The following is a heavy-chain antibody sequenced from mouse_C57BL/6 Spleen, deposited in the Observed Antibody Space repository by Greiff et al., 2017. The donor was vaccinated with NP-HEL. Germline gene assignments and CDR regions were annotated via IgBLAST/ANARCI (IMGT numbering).Heavy chain of an antibody. CDR1: GFTFSNYW. CDR2: IRLKSDNYAT. J-gene: IGHJ2*01. Sequence: EVQLQESGGGLVQPGGSMKLSCVASGFTFSNYWMNWVRQSPEKGLEWVAQIRLKSDNYATHYAESVKGRFTISRDDSKSSVYLQMNNLRAEDTGIYYCTRDYFDYWGQGTTLTVSS. V-gene: IGHV6-3*01. CDR3: TRDYFDY.